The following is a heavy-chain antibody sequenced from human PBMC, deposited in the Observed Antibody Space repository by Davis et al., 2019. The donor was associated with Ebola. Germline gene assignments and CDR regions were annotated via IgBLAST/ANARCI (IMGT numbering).Heavy chain of an antibody. V-gene: IGHV4-59*01. D-gene: IGHD5-18*01. CDR1: GGSISSYY. CDR2: IYYSGST. Sequence: PSETLSLTCTVSGGSISSYYWSWIRQPPGKGLEWIGYIYYSGSTNYNPSLKSRVTISVDTSKNQFSLKLSSVTAADTAVYYCARAQYSYGLPFDYWGQGTLVTVSS. J-gene: IGHJ4*02. CDR3: ARAQYSYGLPFDY.